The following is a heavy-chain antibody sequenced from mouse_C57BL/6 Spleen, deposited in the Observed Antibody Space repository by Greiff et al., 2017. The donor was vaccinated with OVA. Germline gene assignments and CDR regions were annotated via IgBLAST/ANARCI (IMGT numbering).Heavy chain of an antibody. CDR2: ISNGGGST. D-gene: IGHD2-3*01. CDR1: GFTFSDYY. J-gene: IGHJ3*01. Sequence: EVHLVESGGGLVQPGGSLKLSCAASGFTFSDYYMYWVRQTPEKRLEWVAYISNGGGSTYYPDTVKGRFTISRDNAKNTLYLQMSRLKSEDTAMYYCARQDGYYVFAYWGQGTLVTVSA. CDR3: ARQDGYYVFAY. V-gene: IGHV5-12*01.